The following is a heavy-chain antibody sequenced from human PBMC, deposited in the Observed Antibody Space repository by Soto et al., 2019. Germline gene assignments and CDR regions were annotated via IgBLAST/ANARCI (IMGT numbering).Heavy chain of an antibody. Sequence: QVQLVQSGAEVKKPGSSVKVSCKASGGTFSSYTISWVRQAPGQGLEWMGRIIPILGIANYAQKFQGRVTITADKSTSTAYMELSSVSYEDTAVYHCAREGCSGGSCYSNAFDIWGQGTMVTVSS. V-gene: IGHV1-69*08. CDR3: AREGCSGGSCYSNAFDI. J-gene: IGHJ3*02. CDR1: GGTFSSYT. D-gene: IGHD2-15*01. CDR2: IIPILGIA.